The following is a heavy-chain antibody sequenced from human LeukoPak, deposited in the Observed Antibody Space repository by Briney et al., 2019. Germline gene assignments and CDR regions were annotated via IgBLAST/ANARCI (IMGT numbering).Heavy chain of an antibody. V-gene: IGHV3-64*01. CDR3: AKEMKPWMHFDY. Sequence: GGSLRLSCAASGFTFSRYSMHWVRQAPGKGLEYVSAISNNGGSTYYAKSVKGRFTISRDNSKNTLYLQMNSLRAEDMAVYYCAKEMKPWMHFDYWGQGTLVTVSS. D-gene: IGHD5-12*01. CDR1: GFTFSRYS. CDR2: ISNNGGST. J-gene: IGHJ4*02.